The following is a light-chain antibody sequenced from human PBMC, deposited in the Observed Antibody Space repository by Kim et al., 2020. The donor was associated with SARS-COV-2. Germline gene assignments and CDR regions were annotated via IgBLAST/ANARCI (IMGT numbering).Light chain of an antibody. Sequence: ASLGDRVTITCQASQDISDYLNWYHQKPGQAPKFLISDASKLQIGVPSRFSGSGSGTDVTFTISSLQPEDIGTYYCQQYEKMPYTFGPGTKVDIK. J-gene: IGKJ3*01. CDR2: DAS. V-gene: IGKV1-33*01. CDR1: QDISDY. CDR3: QQYEKMPYT.